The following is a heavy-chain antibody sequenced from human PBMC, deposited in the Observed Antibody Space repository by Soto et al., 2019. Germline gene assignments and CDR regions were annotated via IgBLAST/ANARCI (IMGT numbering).Heavy chain of an antibody. CDR2: INAGNGNT. CDR1: GYTFTSYA. D-gene: IGHD2-21*02. J-gene: IGHJ4*02. V-gene: IGHV1-3*01. Sequence: QVQLVQSGAEVKKPGASVKVSCKASGYTFTSYAMHWVRQAPGQRLEWMGWINAGNGNTKYSLKFQGRVTITRDTSASTAYMELSSLRSEDTAVYYCARAAYCGGDCWFFDYWGQGTLVTVSS. CDR3: ARAAYCGGDCWFFDY.